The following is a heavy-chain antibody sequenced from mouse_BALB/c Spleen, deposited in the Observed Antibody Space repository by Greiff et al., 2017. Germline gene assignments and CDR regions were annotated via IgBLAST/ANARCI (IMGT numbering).Heavy chain of an antibody. Sequence: EVMLVESGGGLVKPGGSLKLSCAASGFTFSSYTMSWVRQTPEKRLEWVATISSGGTYTYYPDSVKGRFTISRDNAKNTLYLQMSSLKSEDTAMYYCTRGRSYAMDYWGQGTSVTVSS. CDR1: GFTFSSYT. CDR2: ISSGGTYT. V-gene: IGHV5-6-4*01. CDR3: TRGRSYAMDY. J-gene: IGHJ4*01.